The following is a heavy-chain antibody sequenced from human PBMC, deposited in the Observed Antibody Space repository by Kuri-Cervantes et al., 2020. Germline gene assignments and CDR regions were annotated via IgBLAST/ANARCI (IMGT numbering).Heavy chain of an antibody. Sequence: ASVKVSCKVSGYTLTELSMHWVRQAPGKGLEWMGGFDPEDGETIYAQKFQGRVTMTRNTSISTAYMELSSLRSEDTAVYYCARRPTMEPKSNYGMDVWGQGTTVTVSS. CDR2: FDPEDGET. V-gene: IGHV1-24*01. CDR1: GYTLTELS. D-gene: IGHD3-10*01. CDR3: ARRPTMEPKSNYGMDV. J-gene: IGHJ6*02.